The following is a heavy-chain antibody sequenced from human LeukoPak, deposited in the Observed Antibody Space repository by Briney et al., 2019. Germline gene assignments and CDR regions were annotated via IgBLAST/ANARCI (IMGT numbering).Heavy chain of an antibody. V-gene: IGHV3-30*01. CDR2: ISYDGSNK. J-gene: IGHJ4*02. CDR1: GFTFSSYA. Sequence: AGGSLRLSCAASGFTFSSYAMYWVRQAPGKGLEWVAVISYDGSNKYYADSVKGRSTISRESTKDTLYLQMNSLRPEDAAVYYCARDRGYLGIWYYFDYWGQGTLVTVSS. D-gene: IGHD7-27*01. CDR3: ARDRGYLGIWYYFDY.